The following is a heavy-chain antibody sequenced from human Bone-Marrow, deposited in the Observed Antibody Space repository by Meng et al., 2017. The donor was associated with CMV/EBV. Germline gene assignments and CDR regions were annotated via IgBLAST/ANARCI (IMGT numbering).Heavy chain of an antibody. CDR2: ISGSGDIT. Sequence: SGFTFSNYAMSWVGQAPGKGLEWVSVISGSGDITYHAASVKVRLSISRDNSKNTLYLQMNSLRAEDTAVYYCAKVTYETAVVTSVDYWGQGTLVTVSS. CDR1: GFTFSNYA. J-gene: IGHJ4*02. CDR3: AKVTYETAVVTSVDY. V-gene: IGHV3-23*01. D-gene: IGHD5-18*01.